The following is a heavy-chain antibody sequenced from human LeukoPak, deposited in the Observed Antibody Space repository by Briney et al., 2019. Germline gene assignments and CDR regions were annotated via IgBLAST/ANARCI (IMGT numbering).Heavy chain of an antibody. Sequence: PGGSLRLSCAASGFTFSSYSMNWVRQAPGKGLEWVSYISSSSSTIYYADSVKGRFTISRDNAKNSLYLQMNSLRAEDTAVYYCARGTRLGYDYVWGSYRLGNAFDIWGQGTMVTVSS. V-gene: IGHV3-48*01. D-gene: IGHD3-16*02. CDR3: ARGTRLGYDYVWGSYRLGNAFDI. CDR2: ISSSSSTI. J-gene: IGHJ3*02. CDR1: GFTFSSYS.